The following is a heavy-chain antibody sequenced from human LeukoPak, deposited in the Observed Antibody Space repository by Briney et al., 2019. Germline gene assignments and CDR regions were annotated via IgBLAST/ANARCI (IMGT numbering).Heavy chain of an antibody. J-gene: IGHJ4*02. Sequence: SETLSLTCTVSGYSISSGYYWGWIRQPPGKGLEWIGSIYHSGSTYYNPSLKSRVTISVDTSKNQFSLKLSSVTAADTAVYYCARGIAVAGTGDFDYWGQGTLVTVSS. D-gene: IGHD6-19*01. V-gene: IGHV4-38-2*02. CDR2: IYHSGST. CDR3: ARGIAVAGTGDFDY. CDR1: GYSISSGYY.